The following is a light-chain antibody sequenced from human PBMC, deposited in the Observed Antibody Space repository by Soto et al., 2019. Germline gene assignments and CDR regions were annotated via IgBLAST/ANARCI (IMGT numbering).Light chain of an antibody. V-gene: IGLV2-14*01. J-gene: IGLJ2*01. CDR3: SSYTSSSTVV. CDR2: DVS. Sequence: QSALTQPASVSGSPGQSITISCTGTSSDVGGYNYVSWYQQHPGKAPKLMIYDVSNRPSWVSNRFSGSKSGNTASLTISGLQAEDEYDYYCSSYTSSSTVVFGGGTKVTVL. CDR1: SSDVGGYNY.